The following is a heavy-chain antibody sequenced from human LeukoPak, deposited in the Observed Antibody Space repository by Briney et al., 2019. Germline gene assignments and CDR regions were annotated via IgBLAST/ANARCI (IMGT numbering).Heavy chain of an antibody. CDR2: INSDGSST. CDR3: AKGGYSYGPMYYFDY. J-gene: IGHJ4*02. Sequence: GGSLRLSCAASGFTFSSYWMHWVRQAPGKGLVWVSRINSDGSSTSYADSVKGRFTISRDNAKNTLYLQMNSLRAEDTAVYYCAKGGYSYGPMYYFDYWGQGTLVTVSS. V-gene: IGHV3-74*01. D-gene: IGHD5-18*01. CDR1: GFTFSSYW.